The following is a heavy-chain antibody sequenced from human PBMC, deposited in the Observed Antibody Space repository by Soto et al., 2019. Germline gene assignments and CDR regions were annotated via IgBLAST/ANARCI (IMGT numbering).Heavy chain of an antibody. D-gene: IGHD3-3*01. CDR3: ARAKKLQTTYYDFWSGYYNWFDH. V-gene: IGHV4-38-2*01. CDR2: IYHSGST. CDR1: GYSISSGYY. J-gene: IGHJ5*02. Sequence: SETLSLTCAVSGYSISSGYYWGWIRQPPGKGLEWIGSIYHSGSTYYNPSLKSRVTISVDTSKNQFSLKLSSVTAADTAVYYCARAKKLQTTYYDFWSGYYNWFDHWGQGTLVTVSS.